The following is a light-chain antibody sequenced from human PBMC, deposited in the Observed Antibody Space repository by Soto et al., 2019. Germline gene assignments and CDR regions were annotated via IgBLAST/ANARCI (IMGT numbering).Light chain of an antibody. CDR3: QPYNNWPGT. CDR1: QSVSSN. CDR2: GAS. V-gene: IGKV3-15*01. J-gene: IGKJ2*01. Sequence: EIVMTQSPATLSVSPGERATLSCRASQSVSSNLAWYQQKPGQAPRLLIYGASTSATGIPARFSGSGSGTEFTLTISSLQSEDFAVYYCQPYNNWPGTFGQGTKLEIK.